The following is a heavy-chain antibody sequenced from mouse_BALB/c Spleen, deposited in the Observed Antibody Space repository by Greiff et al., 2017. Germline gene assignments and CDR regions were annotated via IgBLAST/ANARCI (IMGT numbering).Heavy chain of an antibody. V-gene: IGHV1-4*01. Sequence: VKLQESGAELARPGASVKMSCKASGYTFTSYTMHWVKQRPGQGLEWIGYINPSSGYTNYNQKFKDKATLTADKSSSTAYMQLSSLTSEDSAVYYCARYNYDYDDYFDYWGQGTTLTVSS. CDR3: ARYNYDYDDYFDY. CDR2: INPSSGYT. J-gene: IGHJ2*01. CDR1: GYTFTSYT. D-gene: IGHD2-4*01.